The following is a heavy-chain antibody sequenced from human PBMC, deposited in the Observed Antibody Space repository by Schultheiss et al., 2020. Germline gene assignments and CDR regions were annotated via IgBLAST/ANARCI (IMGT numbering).Heavy chain of an antibody. V-gene: IGHV3-33*08. Sequence: GGSLRLSCAASGFTFSSYSMNWVRQAPGKGLEWVAVIWYDGSNKYYADSVKGRFTISRDNSKNTLYLQMNSLRAEDTAVYYCASNREQWLVFQSRFDYWGQGTLVTVSS. CDR3: ASNREQWLVFQSRFDY. D-gene: IGHD6-19*01. J-gene: IGHJ4*02. CDR2: IWYDGSNK. CDR1: GFTFSSYS.